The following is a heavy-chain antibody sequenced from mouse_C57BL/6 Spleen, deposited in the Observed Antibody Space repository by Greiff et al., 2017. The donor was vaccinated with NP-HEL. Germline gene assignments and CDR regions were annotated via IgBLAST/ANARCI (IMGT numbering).Heavy chain of an antibody. CDR2: IYPGDGDT. CDR3: ARKGLRYDYFDY. J-gene: IGHJ2*01. D-gene: IGHD1-1*01. V-gene: IGHV1-82*01. Sequence: VKLQEPGPELVKPGASVKISCKASGYAFSSSWMNWVKQRPGQGLEWIGRIYPGDGDTNYNGKFKGKATLTADKSSSTAYMQLSSLTSEDSAVYFCARKGLRYDYFDYWGQGTTLTVSS. CDR1: GYAFSSSW.